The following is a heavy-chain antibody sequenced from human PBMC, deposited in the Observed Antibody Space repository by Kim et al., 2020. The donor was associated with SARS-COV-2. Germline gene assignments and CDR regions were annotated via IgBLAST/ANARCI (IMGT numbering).Heavy chain of an antibody. J-gene: IGHJ4*02. CDR2: ISSSSSYI. V-gene: IGHV3-21*01. CDR3: ARDPDTYSGYTQQARYNTKDEFDY. CDR1: GLTFSSYS. Sequence: GGSLRLSCAASGLTFSSYSMNWVRQAPGKGLEWVSSISSSSSYIYYADSVKGRFTISRDNAKNSLYLQMNSLRAEDTAVYYCARDPDTYSGYTQQARYNTKDEFDYWGQGTLVTVSS. D-gene: IGHD5-12*01.